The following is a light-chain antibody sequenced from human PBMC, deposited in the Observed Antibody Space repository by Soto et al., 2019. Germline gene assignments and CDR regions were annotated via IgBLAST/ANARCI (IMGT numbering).Light chain of an antibody. Sequence: IVLIQSPATLSLSPGERATLYCRASQSVGSYLAWYQHKPGQAPRLLIYGASSRATGIPDRFSGSGSGTDFTLTISRLEPEDFAVYHCQQYHNWPSWTFGQGSKVDIK. CDR1: QSVGSY. J-gene: IGKJ1*01. CDR3: QQYHNWPSWT. CDR2: GAS. V-gene: IGKV3-11*01.